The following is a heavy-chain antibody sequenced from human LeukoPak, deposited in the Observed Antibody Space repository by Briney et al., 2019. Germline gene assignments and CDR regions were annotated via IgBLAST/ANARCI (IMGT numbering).Heavy chain of an antibody. CDR1: GYSINNYW. D-gene: IGHD2-15*01. Sequence: GESLQISCQGSGYSINNYWIGWVRQMPGKGLEWMGIIYPADSDIRYSPSFQGRVTISADKSISTAYLQWSSLKASDTAMYYCARQEYCSGGSCYTWFDPWGQGTLVTVSS. V-gene: IGHV5-51*01. J-gene: IGHJ5*02. CDR2: IYPADSDI. CDR3: ARQEYCSGGSCYTWFDP.